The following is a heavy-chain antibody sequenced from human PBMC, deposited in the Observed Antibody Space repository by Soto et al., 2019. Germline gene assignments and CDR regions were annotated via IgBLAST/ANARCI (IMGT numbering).Heavy chain of an antibody. CDR1: GYTFTGYY. V-gene: IGHV1-18*04. CDR2: ISSYSSNT. Sequence: ASVKVSCKASGYTFTGYYMHWVRQAPGQGLEWMGWISSYSSNTHYAQKLQGRVTMTTDTSTSTAYMELRSLRSDDTAVYYCARDFYGSGSLGGDAFDIWGQGTMVTVSS. D-gene: IGHD3-10*01. CDR3: ARDFYGSGSLGGDAFDI. J-gene: IGHJ3*02.